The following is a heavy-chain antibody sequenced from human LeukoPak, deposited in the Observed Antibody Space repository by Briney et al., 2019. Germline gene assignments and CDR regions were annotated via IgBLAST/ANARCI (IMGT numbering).Heavy chain of an antibody. J-gene: IGHJ6*02. CDR3: ARDQFRSAAATYFPLYYYYGMDV. CDR2: INHGGST. CDR1: GGSFSGYY. D-gene: IGHD2-15*01. V-gene: IGHV4-34*01. Sequence: SETLSLTCAVYGGSFSGYYWSWIRQPPGKGLEWIGEINHGGSTNYNPSLKSRVTISVDTSKNQFSLNLRSVTAADTAVYYCARDQFRSAAATYFPLYYYYGMDVWGQGTTVTVSS.